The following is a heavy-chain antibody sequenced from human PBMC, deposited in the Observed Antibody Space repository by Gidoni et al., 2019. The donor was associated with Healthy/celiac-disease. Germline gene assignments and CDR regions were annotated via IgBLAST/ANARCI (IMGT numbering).Heavy chain of an antibody. Sequence: QLQLQASGPGLVKPSEPPSLTCTVSAGSISSSRYYWGWIRQPPGKGLEWIGSIYYSGSTYYNPSLKSRVTISVDTSKNQFSLKLSSVTAADTAVYYCARVRYYDFWSGYFNWFDPWGQGTLVTVSS. D-gene: IGHD3-3*01. V-gene: IGHV4-39*01. CDR3: ARVRYYDFWSGYFNWFDP. CDR1: AGSISSSRYY. CDR2: IYYSGST. J-gene: IGHJ5*02.